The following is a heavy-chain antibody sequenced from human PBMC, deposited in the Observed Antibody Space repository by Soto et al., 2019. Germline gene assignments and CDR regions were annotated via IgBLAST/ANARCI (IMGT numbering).Heavy chain of an antibody. J-gene: IGHJ6*02. CDR3: ARDFLIADVGGNSGNYYYGMDV. CDR2: ISSSSSYT. CDR1: GFTFSDYY. V-gene: IGHV3-11*06. Sequence: GGSLRLSCAASGFTFSDYYMSWIRQAPGKGLEWVSYISSSSSYTNYADSVKGRFTISRDNAKNSLYLQMNSLRAEDTAVYYCARDFLIADVGGNSGNYYYGMDVWGQGTTVTVSS. D-gene: IGHD2-21*02.